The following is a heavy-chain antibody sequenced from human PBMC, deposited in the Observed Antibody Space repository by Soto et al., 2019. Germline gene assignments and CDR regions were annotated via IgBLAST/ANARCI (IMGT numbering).Heavy chain of an antibody. V-gene: IGHV1-24*01. CDR1: GYTLTELS. CDR2: FDPEDGET. D-gene: IGHD6-13*01. CDR3: ATDSGIAAGYYYYGMDV. J-gene: IGHJ6*02. Sequence: ASVKVSCKVSGYTLTELSMHWVRQAPGKGLEWMGGFDPEDGETIYAQKFQGRVTMTEDTSTDTAYMELSSLRSEDTAVYYCATDSGIAAGYYYYGMDVWGQGTTVTVS.